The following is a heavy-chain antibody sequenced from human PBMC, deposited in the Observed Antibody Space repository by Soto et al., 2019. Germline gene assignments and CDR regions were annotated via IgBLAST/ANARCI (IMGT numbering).Heavy chain of an antibody. J-gene: IGHJ1*01. CDR1: GDTFTSYS. CDR3: ARWRSSSWFAVFFQF. CDR2: IIPKFGST. Sequence: QGQLVQSGAEVKKPGSSVKVSCKSSGDTFTSYSIAWMRQAPGQGLEWMGGIIPKFGSTKYARKFQDRVTITADESTCTAYMELSGLRSEDTAVYFCARWRSSSWFAVFFQFWGQGTRVTVSS. D-gene: IGHD6-13*01. V-gene: IGHV1-69*01.